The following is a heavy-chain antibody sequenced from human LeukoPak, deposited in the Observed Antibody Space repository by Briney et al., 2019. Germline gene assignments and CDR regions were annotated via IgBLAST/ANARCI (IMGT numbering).Heavy chain of an antibody. D-gene: IGHD4/OR15-4a*01. CDR2: ISGSGGST. V-gene: IGHV3-23*01. CDR3: AKDEAMVLTCLDY. J-gene: IGHJ4*02. CDR1: GFTFSSYG. Sequence: GGSLRLSCAASGFTFSSYGMSWVRQAPGKGLEWVSAISGSGGSTYYADSVKGRFTISRDNSKNTLYLQMNSLRAEDTAVYYCAKDEAMVLTCLDYWGQGTLVTVSS.